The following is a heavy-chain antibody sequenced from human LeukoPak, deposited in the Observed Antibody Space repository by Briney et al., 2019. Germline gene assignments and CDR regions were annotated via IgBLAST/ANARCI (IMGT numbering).Heavy chain of an antibody. CDR1: GYIFTNYW. CDR3: AKYGGAKGGYSYHGMDV. V-gene: IGHV5-51*01. D-gene: IGHD4/OR15-4a*01. J-gene: IGHJ6*02. CDR2: IYPADSDT. Sequence: GESLKISCRVSGYIFTNYWIGWVRQMPGKGLESMGIIYPADSDTTYSPSFQGQVTISADMSIDTVYLQWSSLKASDTAIYYCAKYGGAKGGYSYHGMDVWGQGTAVTVSS.